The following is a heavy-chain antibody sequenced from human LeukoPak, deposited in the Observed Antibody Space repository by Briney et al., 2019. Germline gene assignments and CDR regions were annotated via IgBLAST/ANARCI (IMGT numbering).Heavy chain of an antibody. CDR3: AKSGRGFGVRDYLDY. Sequence: GGSLRLSCAASGFSFSSYVMSWVRQAPGKGLEWVSAISGSGGSTYYADSVKGRFTISRANSKNTLYLRINSLRADDTAVYYCAKSGRGFGVRDYLDYWGQGTLVTVSS. V-gene: IGHV3-23*01. J-gene: IGHJ4*02. CDR2: ISGSGGST. CDR1: GFSFSSYV. D-gene: IGHD3-3*01.